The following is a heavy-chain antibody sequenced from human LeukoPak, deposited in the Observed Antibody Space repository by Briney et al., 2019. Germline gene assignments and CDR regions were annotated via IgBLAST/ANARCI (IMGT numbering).Heavy chain of an antibody. CDR3: ARGSYDFWSGYLAQIDY. J-gene: IGHJ4*02. CDR1: GFTFSDYY. Sequence: GGSLRLSCAASGFTFSDYYMSWIRQAPGKGLEWVSYISSSGSTIYYADSVKGRFTISRGNAKNSLYLQMNSLRAEDTAVYYCARGSYDFWSGYLAQIDYWGQGTLVTVSS. V-gene: IGHV3-11*01. CDR2: ISSSGSTI. D-gene: IGHD3-3*01.